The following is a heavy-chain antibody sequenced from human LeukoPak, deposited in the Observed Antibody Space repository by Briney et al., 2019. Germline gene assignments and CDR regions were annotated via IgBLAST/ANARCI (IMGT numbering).Heavy chain of an antibody. CDR2: ISYDGSNK. CDR3: AKDTIDY. Sequence: PGRSLRLSCAASGFTLSSYGMHWVRQAPGKGLEWVAVISYDGSNKYYADSVKGRFTISRDNSKNTLYLQMNSLRAEDTAVYYCAKDTIDYWGQGTLVTVSS. CDR1: GFTLSSYG. V-gene: IGHV3-30*18. J-gene: IGHJ4*02.